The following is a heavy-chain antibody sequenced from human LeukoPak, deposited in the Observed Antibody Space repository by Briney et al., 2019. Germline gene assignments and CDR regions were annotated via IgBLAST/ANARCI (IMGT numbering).Heavy chain of an antibody. V-gene: IGHV4-59*08. CDR1: SGSISSYY. CDR3: ARQQRYYDSSGPSDY. Sequence: SETLSLTCTVSSGSISSYYWSWIRQPPGKGLEWIGYIYYSGSTNYNPSLKSRVTTSVDTSKNQFSLKLSSVTAADTAVYYCARQQRYYDSSGPSDYWGQGTLVTVSS. CDR2: IYYSGST. D-gene: IGHD3-22*01. J-gene: IGHJ4*02.